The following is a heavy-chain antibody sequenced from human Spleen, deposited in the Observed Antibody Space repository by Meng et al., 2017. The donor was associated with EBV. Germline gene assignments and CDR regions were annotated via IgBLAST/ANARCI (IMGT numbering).Heavy chain of an antibody. CDR2: VYFSGST. D-gene: IGHD4/OR15-4a*01. V-gene: IGHV4-61*01. J-gene: IGHJ5*02. CDR1: GASISTGSYY. CDR3: ARGGYGTNYFDP. Sequence: QVQRQESGPGLGKPSETLSLTCTVSGASISTGSYYWTWIRQTPGKGLEWLGYVYFSGSTNYNPSLKSRVTMSIDTSKNQFSLNLRSATAADAAVYFCARGGYGTNYFDPWGQGTLVTVSS.